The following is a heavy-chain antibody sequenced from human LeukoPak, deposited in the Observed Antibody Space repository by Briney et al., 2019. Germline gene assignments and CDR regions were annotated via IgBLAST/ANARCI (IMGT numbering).Heavy chain of an antibody. D-gene: IGHD2-2*01. CDR1: GFTFSSYS. CDR2: ISSSSSYI. Sequence: GGSLRLSCAASGFTFSSYSMNWVRQAPGKGLEWVSSISSSSSYIYYADSVKGRFTISRDNAKNSLYLQMNSLRAEDTAVYYCARESIVVVPTTMDDASDIWGQGTMVTVSS. J-gene: IGHJ3*02. V-gene: IGHV3-21*01. CDR3: ARESIVVVPTTMDDASDI.